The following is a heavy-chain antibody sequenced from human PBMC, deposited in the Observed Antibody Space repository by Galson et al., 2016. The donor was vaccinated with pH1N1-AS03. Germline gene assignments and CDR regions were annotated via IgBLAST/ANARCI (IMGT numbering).Heavy chain of an antibody. V-gene: IGHV3-33*01. J-gene: IGHJ6*02. CDR1: GFGFSIYG. Sequence: SLRLSCAASGFGFSIYGMHWVRQAPGKGLEWVAVIWYDGSNKYYADSVKGRVSISRDNSKNTLSLQMIKLKVEDTGLYYCAGGALQLQRSMDVWGQGTTVIVSS. CDR3: AGGALQLQRSMDV. CDR2: IWYDGSNK. D-gene: IGHD1-7*01.